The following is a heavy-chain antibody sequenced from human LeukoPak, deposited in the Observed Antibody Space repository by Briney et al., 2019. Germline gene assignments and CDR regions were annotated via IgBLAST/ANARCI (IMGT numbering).Heavy chain of an antibody. D-gene: IGHD3-22*01. CDR1: GYMFTSYY. Sequence: ASVKVSCKASGYMFTSYYMYWVRQAPGQGLEWMGVINPSGGSTSYAQKFQGRVTMTRDTSTSTVYMELSSLRSEDTAVYYCARRYYDSSGYYYVHFDYWGQGTLVTVSS. V-gene: IGHV1-46*01. CDR2: INPSGGST. J-gene: IGHJ4*02. CDR3: ARRYYDSSGYYYVHFDY.